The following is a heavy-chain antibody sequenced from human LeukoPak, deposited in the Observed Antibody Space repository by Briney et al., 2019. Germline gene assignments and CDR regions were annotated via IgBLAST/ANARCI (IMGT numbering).Heavy chain of an antibody. CDR2: INHSGST. D-gene: IGHD1-26*01. V-gene: IGHV4-34*01. CDR1: GGSFSGYY. CDR3: ARAWELPLVYFDY. J-gene: IGHJ4*02. Sequence: SETLSLTCAVYGGSFSGYYWSWIRQPPGKGLEWIGEINHSGSTNYNPSLKSRVTISVDTSKNQFPLKLSSVTAADTAVYYCARAWELPLVYFDYWGQGTLVTVAS.